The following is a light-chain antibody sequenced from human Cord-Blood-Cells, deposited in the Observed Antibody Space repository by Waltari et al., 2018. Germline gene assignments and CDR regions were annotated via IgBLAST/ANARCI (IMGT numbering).Light chain of an antibody. CDR3: CSYAGSYTYV. CDR2: DVS. Sequence: QSALTQPRSVSGSPGQSVTLSCTGTSSGVGGYNYASWYQQHPGKAPKLMLYDVSKRPSGVPDRFSGSKSGNTASLTISGLQAEDEADYYCCSYAGSYTYVFGTGTKVTVL. V-gene: IGLV2-11*01. J-gene: IGLJ1*01. CDR1: SSGVGGYNY.